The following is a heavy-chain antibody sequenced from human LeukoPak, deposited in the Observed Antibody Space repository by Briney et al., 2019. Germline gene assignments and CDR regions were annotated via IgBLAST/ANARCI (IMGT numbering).Heavy chain of an antibody. Sequence: GSLRLSCAASGFTFSSYSMNWVRQAPGKGLEWVGRIKSKTDGGTTDYAAPVKGRFTISRDDSKNTLYLQMNSLKTEGTAVYYCTTDRDGDGAFDIWGQGTMVTVSS. CDR1: GFTFSSYS. D-gene: IGHD4-17*01. CDR2: IKSKTDGGTT. V-gene: IGHV3-15*01. CDR3: TTDRDGDGAFDI. J-gene: IGHJ3*02.